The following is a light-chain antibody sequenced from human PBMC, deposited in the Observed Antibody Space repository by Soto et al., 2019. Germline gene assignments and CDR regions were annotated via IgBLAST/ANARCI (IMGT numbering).Light chain of an antibody. CDR3: QQYNNWPPWT. CDR1: QSVSSN. V-gene: IGKV3-15*01. J-gene: IGKJ1*01. CDR2: GAS. Sequence: EIVMTQSPATLSVSPGERATLSCRASQSVSSNLAWYQPKPGQAPRLLIYGASTRATGLPARFTGSGSGTEFTLTISSLQSQDFAVYYCQQYNNWPPWTFGQGTKVEIK.